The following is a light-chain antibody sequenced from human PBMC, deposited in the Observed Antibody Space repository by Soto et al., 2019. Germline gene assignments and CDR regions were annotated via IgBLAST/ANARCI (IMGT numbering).Light chain of an antibody. J-gene: IGKJ5*01. Sequence: EIVMTQSPVTLSVSPGERATLSCRASQSVKINLAWYQQKPGQAPRLLIYGSFTRATGIPARFSGSGSGTEFTLTISNLQSEDFAVYYCQQYNNWPPITFGQGTRVEIK. CDR3: QQYNNWPPIT. V-gene: IGKV3-15*01. CDR2: GSF. CDR1: QSVKIN.